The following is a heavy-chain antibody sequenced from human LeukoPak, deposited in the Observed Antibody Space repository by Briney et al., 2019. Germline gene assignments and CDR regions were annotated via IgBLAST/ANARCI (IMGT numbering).Heavy chain of an antibody. CDR2: IYHSGST. CDR3: ARSKGDFWSGNYGNWFDP. D-gene: IGHD3-3*01. J-gene: IGHJ5*02. V-gene: IGHV4-30-2*01. CDR1: GGSISSGGYY. Sequence: SETLSLTCTVSGGSISSGGYYWSWLRQPPGKGLEWIGYIYHSGSTYYNPSLKSRVTISVDRSKNQFSLKLSSVTAADTAVYYCARSKGDFWSGNYGNWFDPWGQGTLVTVSS.